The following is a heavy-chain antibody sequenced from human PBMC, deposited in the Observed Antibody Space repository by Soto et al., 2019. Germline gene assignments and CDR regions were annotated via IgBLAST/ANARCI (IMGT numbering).Heavy chain of an antibody. CDR3: AREEARFLEWLLTVHPYYYYGMDV. CDR1: GGTFSSYA. V-gene: IGHV1-69*06. Sequence: QVQLVQSGAEVKKPGSSVKVSCKASGGTFSSYAISWVRQAPGQGLEWMGGIIPIFGTANYAQKFQGRVTITADKSTSTAYMELSSLRSEDTAVYYCAREEARFLEWLLTVHPYYYYGMDVWGQGITVTVSS. D-gene: IGHD3-3*01. CDR2: IIPIFGTA. J-gene: IGHJ6*02.